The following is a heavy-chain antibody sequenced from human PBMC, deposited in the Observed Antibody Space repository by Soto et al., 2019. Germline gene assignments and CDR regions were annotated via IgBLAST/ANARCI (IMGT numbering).Heavy chain of an antibody. J-gene: IGHJ3*02. D-gene: IGHD3-10*01. CDR2: IYSGGST. CDR3: ARVHRSGGAFDI. CDR1: GFTVSSNY. Sequence: EVQLVETGGGLIQPGGSLRLSCAASGFTVSSNYMSWVRQAPGKGLEGVSVIYSGGSTYYAHSVKGRFTISRDNSKNPLYLQMNSLRAEDTAVYYCARVHRSGGAFDIWGQGTMVTVSS. V-gene: IGHV3-53*02.